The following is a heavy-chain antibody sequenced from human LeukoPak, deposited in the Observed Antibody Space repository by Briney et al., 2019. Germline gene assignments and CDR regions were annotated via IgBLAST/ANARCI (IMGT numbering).Heavy chain of an antibody. CDR3: ASKRYYDFWSGYLGDYYYMDV. D-gene: IGHD3-3*01. CDR1: GGSISSSSYY. Sequence: SETLSLTCAVSGGSISSSSYYWGWIRQPPGKGLEWIGSIYYSGSTYYNPSVKSRVTISVDTSKNQFSLKLSSVTAADTAVYYCASKRYYDFWSGYLGDYYYMDVWGKGTTVTVSS. J-gene: IGHJ6*03. V-gene: IGHV4-39*01. CDR2: IYYSGST.